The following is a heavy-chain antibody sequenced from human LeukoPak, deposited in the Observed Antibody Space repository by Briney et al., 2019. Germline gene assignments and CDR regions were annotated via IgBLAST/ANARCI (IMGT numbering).Heavy chain of an antibody. J-gene: IGHJ3*02. CDR2: IRQDESEK. Sequence: GGSLRLSCAASGFTFSSYWMSWVCQAPGKGLEWVANIRQDESEKYYVDSVKGRFTISRDNAKNSLYLQMNSLRAEDTAVYYCARAAATHYDSSGYYPDAFDIWGQGTMVTVSS. CDR3: ARAAATHYDSSGYYPDAFDI. V-gene: IGHV3-7*01. CDR1: GFTFSSYW. D-gene: IGHD3-22*01.